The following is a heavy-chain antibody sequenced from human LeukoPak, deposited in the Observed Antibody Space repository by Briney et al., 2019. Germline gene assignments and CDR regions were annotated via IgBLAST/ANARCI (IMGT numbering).Heavy chain of an antibody. J-gene: IGHJ4*02. Sequence: GGSLRLSCAASGFTFSRFWMSWVRQAPGKGLEWVANIKQDGSEKYYVNSVKGRFTISRDNAKNSLYLQMNSLRAEDTAVFYCARDGTYTDYDPDFDIWGQGTLVTVSS. CDR3: ARDGTYTDYDPDFDI. V-gene: IGHV3-7*01. CDR1: GFTFSRFW. D-gene: IGHD5-12*01. CDR2: IKQDGSEK.